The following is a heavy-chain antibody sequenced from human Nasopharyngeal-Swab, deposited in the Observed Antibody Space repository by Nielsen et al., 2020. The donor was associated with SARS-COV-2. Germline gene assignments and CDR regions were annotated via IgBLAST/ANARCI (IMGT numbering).Heavy chain of an antibody. D-gene: IGHD5-12*01. CDR2: INPNSGGP. J-gene: IGHJ4*02. Sequence: ASVKVSCKASGYTFTGYYMHWVRQAPGQGLEWMGWINPNSGGPNYAQKFQGRVTMTRATSISTAYMELSRLRSDDTAVYYCARAKYSGYEVYYWGQGTLVTVSS. CDR3: ARAKYSGYEVYY. CDR1: GYTFTGYY. V-gene: IGHV1-2*02.